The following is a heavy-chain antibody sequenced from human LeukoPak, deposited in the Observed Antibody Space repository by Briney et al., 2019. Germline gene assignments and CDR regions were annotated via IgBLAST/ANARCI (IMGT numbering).Heavy chain of an antibody. Sequence: GGSLRLSCAASGFTFSSYAMHWVCQAPGKGLEWVAVISYDGSNKYYADSVKGRFTISRDNSKNTLYLQMNSLRAEDTAVYYCAREEIVGGYFDYWGQGTLVTVSS. J-gene: IGHJ4*02. CDR2: ISYDGSNK. CDR1: GFTFSSYA. D-gene: IGHD3-16*01. V-gene: IGHV3-30-3*01. CDR3: AREEIVGGYFDY.